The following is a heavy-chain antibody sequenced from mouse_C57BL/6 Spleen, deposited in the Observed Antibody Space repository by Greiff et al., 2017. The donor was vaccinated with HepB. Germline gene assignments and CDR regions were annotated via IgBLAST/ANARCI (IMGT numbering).Heavy chain of an antibody. Sequence: QVQLQQPGAELVMPGASVKLSCKASGYTFTSYWMHWVKQRPGQGLEWIGEIDPSDSYTNYNQKFKGKSTLTVDKSSSTAYMQLSSLASEDSAVYCCARGELFDYWGKGTTLTVSS. J-gene: IGHJ2*01. CDR1: GYTFTSYW. D-gene: IGHD4-1*01. CDR2: IDPSDSYT. CDR3: ARGELFDY. V-gene: IGHV1-69*01.